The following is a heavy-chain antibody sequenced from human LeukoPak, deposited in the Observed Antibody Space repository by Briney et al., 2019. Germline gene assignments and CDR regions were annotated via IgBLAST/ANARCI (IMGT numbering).Heavy chain of an antibody. CDR1: GFTFSSYA. CDR3: AKDPIRDGYNSGLFDY. CDR2: ISGSGGST. J-gene: IGHJ4*02. Sequence: QSGGSLRLSCAASGFTFSSYAMSWVRQAPGKGLEWVSAISGSGGSTYYADSVKGRFTISRDNSKNTLYLQMNSLRAEDTAVYYCAKDPIRDGYNSGLFDYWGQGTLVTVSS. D-gene: IGHD5-24*01. V-gene: IGHV3-23*01.